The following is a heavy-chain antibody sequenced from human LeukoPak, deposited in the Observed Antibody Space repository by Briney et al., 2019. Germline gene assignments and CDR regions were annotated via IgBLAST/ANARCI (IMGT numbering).Heavy chain of an antibody. J-gene: IGHJ4*02. CDR2: ISSSSSYI. V-gene: IGHV3-21*01. CDR1: GFTFSSYS. Sequence: GGSLRLTCAAYGFTFSSYSMNWVRQAPGKGLEWVSSISSSSSYIYYADSVKGRFTISRDNAKNSLYLQMNSLRAEDTAVYYCASADYGDYVDYWGQGTLVTVSS. CDR3: ASADYGDYVDY. D-gene: IGHD4-17*01.